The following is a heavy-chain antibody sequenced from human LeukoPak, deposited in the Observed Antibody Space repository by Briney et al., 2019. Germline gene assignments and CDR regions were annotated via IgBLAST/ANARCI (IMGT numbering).Heavy chain of an antibody. CDR1: GGSISGYY. D-gene: IGHD3-22*01. J-gene: IGHJ4*02. CDR2: IYYSGST. CDR3: ARASYSYDINGWVPFDY. Sequence: SETLSLTCTVSGGSISGYYWSWIRQPPGQGLEWIGYIYYSGSTSYNPSLQSRVTISGDTSTNQFSLTLSSVTAADTAVYYCARASYSYDINGWVPFDYWGQGTLVTVSS. V-gene: IGHV4-59*08.